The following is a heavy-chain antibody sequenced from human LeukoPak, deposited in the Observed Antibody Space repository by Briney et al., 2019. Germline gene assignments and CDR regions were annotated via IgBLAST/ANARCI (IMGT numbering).Heavy chain of an antibody. D-gene: IGHD3-22*01. CDR3: AKDRYYDSSGPFDY. CDR2: ISWNSGSI. Sequence: PGGSLSLSCAASGFTFSSYALSWVRQAPGKGLEWVSGISWNSGSIGYADSVKGRFTISRDNAKNSLYLQMNSLRAEDMALYYCAKDRYYDSSGPFDYWGQGTLVTVYS. V-gene: IGHV3-9*03. CDR1: GFTFSSYA. J-gene: IGHJ4*02.